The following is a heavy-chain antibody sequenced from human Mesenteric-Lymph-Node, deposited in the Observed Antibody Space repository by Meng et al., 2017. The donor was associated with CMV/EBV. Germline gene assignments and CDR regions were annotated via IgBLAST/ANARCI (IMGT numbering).Heavy chain of an antibody. Sequence: ASVSSDFPYWTWIRQPPGKGLEWIGHISYSESTRYNPSLKSRVAISLDTSKNEFSLRLDSVTAADTALYYCARGSMVTFGGVSFDIWGQGAMVTVSS. J-gene: IGHJ3*02. CDR1: ASVSSDFPY. CDR2: ISYSEST. CDR3: ARGSMVTFGGVSFDI. D-gene: IGHD3-16*01. V-gene: IGHV4-61*01.